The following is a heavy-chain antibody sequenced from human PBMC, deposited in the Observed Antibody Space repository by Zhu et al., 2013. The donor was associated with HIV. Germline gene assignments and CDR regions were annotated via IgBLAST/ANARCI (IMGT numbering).Heavy chain of an antibody. V-gene: IGHV1-8*01. Sequence: QVQLVQSGAEVKKPGASVKVSCEASGYTFSNSDIHWMRQATGHGLEWMAWMNPNSGNTTYAQKFQGRVTLTRNTSINTVYMELSTLTSDDTAVYYCARGLMFANSFDPWGQGTLVTVSS. CDR2: MNPNSGNT. CDR3: ARGLMFANSFDP. CDR1: GYTFSNSD. D-gene: IGHD3-10*02. J-gene: IGHJ5*02.